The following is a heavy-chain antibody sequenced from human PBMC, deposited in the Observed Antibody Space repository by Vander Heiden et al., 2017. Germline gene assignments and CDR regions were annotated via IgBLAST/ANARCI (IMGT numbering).Heavy chain of an antibody. CDR3: ARDRKDY. J-gene: IGHJ4*02. CDR2: ISSSSRYI. CDR1: GFTLSSYS. Sequence: EVQLVESGGGLVKPGGSLRLSCAASGFTLSSYSMNWVRQAPGKWLEWVSSISSSSRYIYYADSVKGRFTISRDNAKNSLYLQMNSLRAEDTAVYYCARDRKDYWGQGTLVTVSA. V-gene: IGHV3-21*01.